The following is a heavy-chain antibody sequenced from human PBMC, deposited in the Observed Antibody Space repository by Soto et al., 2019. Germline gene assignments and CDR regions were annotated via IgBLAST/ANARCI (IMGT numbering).Heavy chain of an antibody. J-gene: IGHJ4*02. Sequence: GASVKVCCKASGVTFSSYAISWVRQAPGQGLEWMGGIIPIFGTANYAQKFQGRVTITADESTSTAYTELSSLRSEDTAVYYCASLYDSSGYYFYYWGQGTLVTVSS. CDR3: ASLYDSSGYYFYY. CDR2: IIPIFGTA. CDR1: GVTFSSYA. D-gene: IGHD3-22*01. V-gene: IGHV1-69*13.